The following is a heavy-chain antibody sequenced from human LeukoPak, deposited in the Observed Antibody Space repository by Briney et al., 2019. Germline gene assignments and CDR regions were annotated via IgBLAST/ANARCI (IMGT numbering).Heavy chain of an antibody. CDR1: GFTFSSYW. Sequence: PGGSLRLSCGASGFTFSSYWMSWVRQAPGKGQEWVANIKQDGSEKYYVDSVKGRFTISRDNAKNSLYLQMNSLRAEDTAVYYCARDGDRSLWSPEYYLDYWGQGTLVTVSS. D-gene: IGHD3-16*02. V-gene: IGHV3-7*01. J-gene: IGHJ4*02. CDR3: ARDGDRSLWSPEYYLDY. CDR2: IKQDGSEK.